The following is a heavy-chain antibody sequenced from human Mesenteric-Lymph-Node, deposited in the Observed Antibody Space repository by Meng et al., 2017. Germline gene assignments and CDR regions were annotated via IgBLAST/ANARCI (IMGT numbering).Heavy chain of an antibody. CDR1: GFTFSDYY. V-gene: IGHV3-13*01. CDR3: AREVLVGGNWYFDL. J-gene: IGHJ2*01. Sequence: GESLKISCAASGFTFSDYYMSWIRQATGKSLEWVSAIGTAGDTHDFGSVKGRLTISRENAKNSLDLQMNSLRAEDTAVYYCAREVLVGGNWYFDLWGRGTLVTGSS. D-gene: IGHD1-26*01. CDR2: IGTAGDT.